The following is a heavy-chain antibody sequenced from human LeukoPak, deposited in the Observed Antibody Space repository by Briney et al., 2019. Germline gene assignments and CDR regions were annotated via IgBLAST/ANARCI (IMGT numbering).Heavy chain of an antibody. J-gene: IGHJ4*02. D-gene: IGHD3-3*01. CDR2: IYHSGST. CDR3: ARGGSYYYDSFDD. CDR1: GGSISSSNW. Sequence: PSETLSLTCAVSGGSISSSNWWSWVRQPPGKGLEWIGTIYHSGSTYYSPSLNSRVSTSVDTSTNQFSLKLTSVTAADTAVYYCARGGSYYYDSFDDWGQGTLVTVSS. V-gene: IGHV4-4*02.